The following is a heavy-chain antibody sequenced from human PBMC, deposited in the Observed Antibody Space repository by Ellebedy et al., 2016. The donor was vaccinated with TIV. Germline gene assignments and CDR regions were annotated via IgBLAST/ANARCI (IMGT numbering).Heavy chain of an antibody. D-gene: IGHD5-24*01. V-gene: IGHV4-59*01. Sequence: SETLSLTXTVSGGSISGYYWSWIRQPPGKGLEWIGYIYHSGSTNYKPSLKSRATITVDTSKNQFSLKLNSVTAADTAVYYCARGGGGNGYIYWGQGTLVTVSS. CDR1: GGSISGYY. CDR2: IYHSGST. J-gene: IGHJ4*02. CDR3: ARGGGGNGYIY.